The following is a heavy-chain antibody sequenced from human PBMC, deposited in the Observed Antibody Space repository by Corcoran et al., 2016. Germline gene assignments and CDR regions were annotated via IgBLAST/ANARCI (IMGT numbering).Heavy chain of an antibody. CDR3: AREGGYYDSSGYTDAFDI. V-gene: IGHV3-21*01. CDR1: GFTFSSYS. Sequence: EVQLVESGGGLVKPGGSLRLSCAASGFTFSSYSINWVRQAPGKGLEWVSSISSSSSYIYYADSVKGRFTISRDNAKNSLYLQMNSLRAEDTAVYYCAREGGYYDSSGYTDAFDIWGQGTRVTVSS. D-gene: IGHD3-22*01. CDR2: ISSSSSYI. J-gene: IGHJ3*02.